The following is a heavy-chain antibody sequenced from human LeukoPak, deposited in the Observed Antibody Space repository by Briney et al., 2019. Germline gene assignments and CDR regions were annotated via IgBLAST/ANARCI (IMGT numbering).Heavy chain of an antibody. J-gene: IGHJ6*02. Sequence: GASVKVSCKASGYTFTGYYMHWVRQAPGQGLEWMGWINPNSGGTNYAQKFPGRVTMTRDTSISTAYKELSRLRSDDTAVYYCASPTIPYYYYGMDVWGQGTTVTVSS. D-gene: IGHD2-21*01. CDR3: ASPTIPYYYYGMDV. V-gene: IGHV1-2*02. CDR1: GYTFTGYY. CDR2: INPNSGGT.